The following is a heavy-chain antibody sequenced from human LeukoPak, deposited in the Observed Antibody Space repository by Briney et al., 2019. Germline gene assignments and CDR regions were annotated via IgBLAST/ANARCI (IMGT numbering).Heavy chain of an antibody. J-gene: IGHJ4*02. CDR1: GFTFSSYW. V-gene: IGHV3-7*03. CDR2: IKQDGCEK. D-gene: IGHD2-2*01. Sequence: GGSLRLSCAASGFTFSSYWMSWVRQAPGKGLEWVANIKQDGCEKYYVDSVKGRFTISRDNAKNSLYLQMNSLRAEDTAVYYCAKDIVVVPAATIDYWGQGTLVTVSS. CDR3: AKDIVVVPAATIDY.